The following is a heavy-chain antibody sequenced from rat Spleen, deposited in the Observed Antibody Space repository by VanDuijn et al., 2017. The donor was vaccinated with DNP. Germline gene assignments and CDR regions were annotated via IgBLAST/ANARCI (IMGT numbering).Heavy chain of an antibody. J-gene: IGHJ3*01. CDR2: ITNSGGST. CDR3: AKDYGGYSELFAY. Sequence: EVQLVESGGGLEQPGRSLKLSCAASGFTFRNYYMAWVRQAPTKGLEWVASITNSGGSTYYPDSVKGRFTISRDNAENTVYLQMNSLRSEDTATYYCAKDYGGYSELFAYWGQGTLVTVSS. D-gene: IGHD1-11*01. V-gene: IGHV5S23*01. CDR1: GFTFRNYY.